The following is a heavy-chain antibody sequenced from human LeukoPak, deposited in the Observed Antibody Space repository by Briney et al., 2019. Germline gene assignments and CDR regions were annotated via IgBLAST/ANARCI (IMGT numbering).Heavy chain of an antibody. J-gene: IGHJ5*02. Sequence: GVLRLSCAASGFTFSYYWMNWVRQAPGKGLEWVALINRDGSQTHYVDSVKGRLTISRDNAENSLYLQMNSLRADDTAVYYCARDLDYGALDPWGQGTLVTVSS. D-gene: IGHD4-17*01. CDR2: INRDGSQT. CDR1: GFTFSYYW. CDR3: ARDLDYGALDP. V-gene: IGHV3-7*01.